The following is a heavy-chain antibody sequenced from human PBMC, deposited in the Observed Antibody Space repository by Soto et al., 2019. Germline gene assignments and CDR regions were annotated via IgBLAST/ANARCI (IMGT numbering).Heavy chain of an antibody. Sequence: EVQVLESGGGLVQPGGSLRLSCATSGFTFSTYAMSWVRQAPGKGLEWVSTISNSGSTYFADSVKGRFTISRDNSKNTLYLQMNSLRAEDTAEYYCAKDRGAIFGDYWGQGTPVTVSA. D-gene: IGHD3-3*01. V-gene: IGHV3-23*01. CDR2: ISNSGST. CDR3: AKDRGAIFGDY. J-gene: IGHJ4*02. CDR1: GFTFSTYA.